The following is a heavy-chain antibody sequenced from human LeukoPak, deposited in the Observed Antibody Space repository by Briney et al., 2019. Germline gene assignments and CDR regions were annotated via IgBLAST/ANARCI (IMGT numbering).Heavy chain of an antibody. CDR2: ISSSSSYI. J-gene: IGHJ6*02. CDR3: ARGEWELLGYYYYYGMDV. D-gene: IGHD1-26*01. V-gene: IGHV3-21*01. Sequence: GGSLRLSCAASGFTFSSYSMNWVRQAPGKGLEWVSSISSSSSYIYYADSVKGRFTISRDNAKNSLYLQMNSLRDEDTAVYYCARGEWELLGYYYYYGMDVWGQGTTVTVSS. CDR1: GFTFSSYS.